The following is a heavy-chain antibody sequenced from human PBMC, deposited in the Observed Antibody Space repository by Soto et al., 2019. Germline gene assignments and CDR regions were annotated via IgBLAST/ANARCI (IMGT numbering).Heavy chain of an antibody. D-gene: IGHD3-10*01. CDR1: GGSFSGYY. Sequence: SETLSLTCAVYGGSFSGYYCSWIRQPPGKGLEWIGEINHSGSTNYNPSLKSRVTISVDTSKNQFSLKLSSVTAADTAVYYCARETRGGLDPWGQGTLVTVSS. CDR2: INHSGST. J-gene: IGHJ5*02. CDR3: ARETRGGLDP. V-gene: IGHV4-34*01.